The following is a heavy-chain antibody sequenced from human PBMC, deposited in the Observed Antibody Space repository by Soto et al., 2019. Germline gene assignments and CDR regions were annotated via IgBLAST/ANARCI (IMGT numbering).Heavy chain of an antibody. CDR2: IIPIFGIA. D-gene: IGHD3-10*01. V-gene: IGHV1-69*01. CDR1: GGTFSSYA. Sequence: QVQLVQSGAEVKKPGSSVKVSCKASGGTFSSYAISWVRQAPGQGLEWMGGIIPIFGIANYAQKFQGRVTITADESTSTAYMELSSLSSEDTAVYYCARGISMVRGVIIRSRDYYGMDVWGQGTTVTVSS. J-gene: IGHJ6*02. CDR3: ARGISMVRGVIIRSRDYYGMDV.